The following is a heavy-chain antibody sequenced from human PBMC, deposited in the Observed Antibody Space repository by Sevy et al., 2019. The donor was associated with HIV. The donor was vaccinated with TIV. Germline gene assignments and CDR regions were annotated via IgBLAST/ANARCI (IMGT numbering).Heavy chain of an antibody. CDR1: GFTFATYW. J-gene: IGHJ4*02. D-gene: IGHD3-16*01. CDR2: IKEDGTDK. CDR3: ARALADWGSFPYYF. V-gene: IGHV3-7*01. Sequence: GGSLRLSCAASGFTFATYWMTWVRQAPGEGLEWVAYIKEDGTDKYYIDSVKGRFTISRDNGKNSLYLHMSGLRAEDTAVYYCARALADWGSFPYYFWGRGTLVTVSS.